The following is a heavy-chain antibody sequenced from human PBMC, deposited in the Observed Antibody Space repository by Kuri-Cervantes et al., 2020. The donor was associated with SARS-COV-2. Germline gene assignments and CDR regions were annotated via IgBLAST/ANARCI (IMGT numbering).Heavy chain of an antibody. J-gene: IGHJ4*02. D-gene: IGHD3-22*01. CDR3: ARANYYYDSSGWGCYFDY. V-gene: IGHV4-39*07. Sequence: SETLSLTCTVSGGSISSSSYYWGWIRQPPGKGLGWIGSIYYSGSTYYNPSLKSRVTISVDTSKNQFSLKLSSVTAADTAVYYCARANYYYDSSGWGCYFDYWGQGTLVTVSS. CDR1: GGSISSSSYY. CDR2: IYYSGST.